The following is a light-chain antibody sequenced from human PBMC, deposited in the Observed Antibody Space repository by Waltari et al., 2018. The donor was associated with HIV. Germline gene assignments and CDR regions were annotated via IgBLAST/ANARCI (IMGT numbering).Light chain of an antibody. CDR2: GNR. V-gene: IGLV1-40*01. Sequence: QSVLAQPPSVSGAPGQRVTISCTGSRPNIGADYHGYCYQHLPGTAPNHLIYGNRNRPSCVPNRFSGSKSDTSASLAITGLQAEDEADYYCQSYDRSLSAWVFGGGTRLNVL. CDR3: QSYDRSLSAWV. CDR1: RPNIGADYH. J-gene: IGLJ3*02.